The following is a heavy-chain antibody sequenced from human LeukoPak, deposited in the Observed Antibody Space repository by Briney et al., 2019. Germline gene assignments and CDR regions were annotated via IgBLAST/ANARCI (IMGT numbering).Heavy chain of an antibody. D-gene: IGHD6-13*01. CDR1: GFAFSSSG. J-gene: IGHJ4*02. CDR3: AKDLRYSSTWDYFDY. V-gene: IGHV3-23*01. Sequence: GGSLRLSCAASGFAFSSSGMSWVRQAPNMGLEWVSAISGSGGSTYYADSVKGRFTISRDNSKNTLYLQINSLRAEDTAVYYCAKDLRYSSTWDYFDYWGQGTLVTVSS. CDR2: ISGSGGST.